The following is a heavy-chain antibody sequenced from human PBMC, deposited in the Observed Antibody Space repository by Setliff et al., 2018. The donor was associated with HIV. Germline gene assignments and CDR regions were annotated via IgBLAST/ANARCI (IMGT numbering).Heavy chain of an antibody. D-gene: IGHD6-13*01. CDR3: ARGVWSRSWGYFDY. Sequence: SVKVSCKASGCTFSSYAISWVRQAPGQGLEGMGGIIPIFGTANYAQKFQGRVTITTDESTSTAYMELSSLRAEDTAVYYCARGVWSRSWGYFDYWGQGTLVTVSS. V-gene: IGHV1-69*05. CDR1: GCTFSSYA. CDR2: IIPIFGTA. J-gene: IGHJ4*02.